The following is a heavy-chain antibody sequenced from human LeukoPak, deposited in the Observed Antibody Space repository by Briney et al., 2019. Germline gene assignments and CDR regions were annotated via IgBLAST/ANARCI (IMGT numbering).Heavy chain of an antibody. CDR1: GFTFSSYW. CDR3: ARYLGYSSSWPLDY. V-gene: IGHV3-7*01. D-gene: IGHD6-13*01. Sequence: GGSLRLSCAASGFTFSSYWMSWVRQAPGKGLEWVANIKQDGSEKYYVDSVKGRFTISRDNSKNTLYLRMNSLRAEDTAVYYCARYLGYSSSWPLDYWGQGTLVTVSS. CDR2: IKQDGSEK. J-gene: IGHJ4*02.